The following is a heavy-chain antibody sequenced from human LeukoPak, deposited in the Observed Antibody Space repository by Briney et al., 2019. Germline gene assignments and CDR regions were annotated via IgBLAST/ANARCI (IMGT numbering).Heavy chain of an antibody. CDR2: INDNGGRT. CDR1: GFTFSSYG. D-gene: IGHD1-26*01. J-gene: IGHJ4*02. V-gene: IGHV3-64D*09. Sequence: GRSLRLSCAASGFTFSSYGMHWVRQAPGKGLEYVSGINDNGGRTHYGDSVKGRFSISRDNSKNTLHLQMSTLRAEDTALYYCVKDVGGSYAFDYWGQGILVTVAS. CDR3: VKDVGGSYAFDY.